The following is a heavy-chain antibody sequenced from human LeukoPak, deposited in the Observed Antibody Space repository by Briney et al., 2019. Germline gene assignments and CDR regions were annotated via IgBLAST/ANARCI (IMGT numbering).Heavy chain of an antibody. CDR3: ATEGKMIRGVYTDY. CDR1: GYTFTSYG. Sequence: ASVKVSCKASGYTFTSYGISWVRQAPGQGLEWMGGIIPIFGTADYAQKFQGRVTITADTSTDTAYMELNSLRSEDTAVYFCATEGKMIRGVYTDYWGQGTLVTVSS. J-gene: IGHJ4*02. CDR2: IIPIFGTA. D-gene: IGHD3-10*01. V-gene: IGHV1-69*06.